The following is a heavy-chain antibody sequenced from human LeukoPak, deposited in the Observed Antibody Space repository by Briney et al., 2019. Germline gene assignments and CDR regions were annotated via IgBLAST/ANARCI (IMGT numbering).Heavy chain of an antibody. V-gene: IGHV3-15*06. CDR1: GFTFSNAC. D-gene: IGHD2-15*01. J-gene: IGHJ4*02. CDR3: STLSLVVVSATPGNY. Sequence: GGSLRLSCAASGFTFSNACMSWVRQAPGKGLEWVGRIKSKTDDGTTQYAAPVKGRFTISRDDSKNTLYLQMNSLKTEDTAVYYCSTLSLVVVSATPGNYWGQGTLVTVSS. CDR2: IKSKTDDGTT.